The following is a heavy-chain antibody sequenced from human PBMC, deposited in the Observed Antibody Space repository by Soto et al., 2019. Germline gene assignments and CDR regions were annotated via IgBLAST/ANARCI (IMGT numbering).Heavy chain of an antibody. CDR2: MYNTGST. V-gene: IGHV4-59*01. J-gene: IGHJ6*04. CDR1: GGSISRYY. CDR3: ARDLWGYCGADCYPLDV. D-gene: IGHD2-21*02. Sequence: QVQLQESGPGLVKPSETLSLTCTVSGGSISRYYWSWIRQPPGKGLEWIGYMYNTGSTGYNPSFKRRVTISVDTAKNQFPPKLISVTAADTAVYHCARDLWGYCGADCYPLDVWGKGTTVTVSS.